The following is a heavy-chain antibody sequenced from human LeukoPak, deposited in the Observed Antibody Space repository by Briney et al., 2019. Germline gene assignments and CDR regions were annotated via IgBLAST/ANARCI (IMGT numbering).Heavy chain of an antibody. CDR1: GFTFSSYA. V-gene: IGHV3-30-3*01. D-gene: IGHD3-10*01. CDR3: ARGRSGSGYYFDY. CDR2: ISYDGSNK. J-gene: IGHJ4*02. Sequence: GGSLRLSCAASGFTFSSYAMHWVRQAPGKGPEWVAVISYDGSNKYYADSVKGRFTISRDNSKNTLYLQMNSLRAGDTAVYYCARGRSGSGYYFDYWGQGTLVTVSS.